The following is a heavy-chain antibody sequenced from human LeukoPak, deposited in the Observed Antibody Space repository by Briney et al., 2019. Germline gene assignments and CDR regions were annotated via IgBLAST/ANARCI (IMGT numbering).Heavy chain of an antibody. J-gene: IGHJ4*02. CDR3: ARVINRGYGSGLDY. V-gene: IGHV3-53*01. CDR2: IYNGGTT. CDR1: GFTVSSNY. D-gene: IGHD3-10*01. Sequence: GGSLRLSCAASGFTVSSNYVSWVRQAPGKGPEWVSVIYNGGTTYYADSVKGRFTTSRHNSENTLNLQMNSLRAEDTAVYYCARVINRGYGSGLDYWGQGALVTVSS.